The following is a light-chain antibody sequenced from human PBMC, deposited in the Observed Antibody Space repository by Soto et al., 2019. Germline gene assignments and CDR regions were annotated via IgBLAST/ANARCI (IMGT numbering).Light chain of an antibody. J-gene: IGKJ2*01. Sequence: EIVLTQSPGTLSLSPGERATLSCRASQSVGSGFLAWYQQKPGQAPRPLIYVASSRATGIPDRFSGSGSGSDFTLTISRLEPEDFAVYYCQQYDSSPYTFGQGTKLEIK. CDR3: QQYDSSPYT. CDR2: VAS. V-gene: IGKV3-20*01. CDR1: QSVGSGF.